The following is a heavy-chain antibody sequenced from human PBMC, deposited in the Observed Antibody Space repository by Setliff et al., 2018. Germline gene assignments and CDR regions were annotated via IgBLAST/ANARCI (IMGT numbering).Heavy chain of an antibody. D-gene: IGHD2-15*01. CDR1: GYTFTAYY. J-gene: IGHJ4*02. CDR3: ARGAPGRYCSGGSCSYFDY. CDR2: ISGYSGNT. Sequence: ASVKVSCKASGYTFTAYYMHWMRQAPGQGLEWMGWISGYSGNTDYAQNLQGRVTMTRNTSISTAYMELSSLRSEDTAVYYCARGAPGRYCSGGSCSYFDYWGQGILVTVSS. V-gene: IGHV1-8*02.